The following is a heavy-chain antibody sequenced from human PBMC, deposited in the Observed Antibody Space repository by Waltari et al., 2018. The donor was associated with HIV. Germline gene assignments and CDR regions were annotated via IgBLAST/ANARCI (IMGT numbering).Heavy chain of an antibody. CDR3: TRINDYGGKDYYYYGMDV. D-gene: IGHD4-17*01. CDR1: GFTFSGSA. CDR2: IRSKANSYST. Sequence: EVQLVESGGGLVQPGGSLKLSCAASGFTFSGSAMHWVRQASGKGLEWVGRIRSKANSYSTAYAASVKGRFTISRDDSKNTAYLQMNSLKTEDTAVYYCTRINDYGGKDYYYYGMDVWGQGTTVTVSS. J-gene: IGHJ6*02. V-gene: IGHV3-73*02.